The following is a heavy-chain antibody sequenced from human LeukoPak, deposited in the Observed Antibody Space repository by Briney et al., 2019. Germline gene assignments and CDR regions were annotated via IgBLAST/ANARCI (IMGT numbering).Heavy chain of an antibody. Sequence: GRSLRLSCAASGFTFSSYGMHWVRQALGKGLEWVAVISYDGSNKYYADSVKGRFTISRDNSKNTLYLQMNSLRAEDTAVYYCAKDDYGGNIDYWGQGTLVTVSS. V-gene: IGHV3-30*18. CDR1: GFTFSSYG. J-gene: IGHJ4*02. CDR2: ISYDGSNK. D-gene: IGHD4-23*01. CDR3: AKDDYGGNIDY.